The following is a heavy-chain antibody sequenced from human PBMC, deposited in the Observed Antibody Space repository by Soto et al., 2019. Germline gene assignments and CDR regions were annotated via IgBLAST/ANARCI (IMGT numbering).Heavy chain of an antibody. CDR3: ARSVDTAMVNDY. Sequence: QVQLVESGGGVVQPGRSLRLSCAASGFTFSSYAMHWVRQAPGKGLEWVAVISYDGSNKYYADSVKGRFTISRDNSKNTLYLQMNSLRAEDTAVYYCARSVDTAMVNDYWGQGTLVTVSS. J-gene: IGHJ4*02. CDR1: GFTFSSYA. D-gene: IGHD5-18*01. V-gene: IGHV3-30-3*01. CDR2: ISYDGSNK.